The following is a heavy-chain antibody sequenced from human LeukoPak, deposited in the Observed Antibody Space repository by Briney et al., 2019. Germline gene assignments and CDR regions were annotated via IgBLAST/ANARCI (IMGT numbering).Heavy chain of an antibody. CDR2: IRSKANSYAT. V-gene: IGHV3-73*01. CDR3: TRHGGGSGYYSLDY. Sequence: GGSLRLSCAASGFTFSSYAMSWVRQAPWKGLEWVGRIRSKANSYATAYAASVKGRFTISRDDSKNTAYLQMNSLKTEDTAVYYCTRHGGGSGYYSLDYWGQGTLVTVSS. CDR1: GFTFSSYA. D-gene: IGHD3-22*01. J-gene: IGHJ4*02.